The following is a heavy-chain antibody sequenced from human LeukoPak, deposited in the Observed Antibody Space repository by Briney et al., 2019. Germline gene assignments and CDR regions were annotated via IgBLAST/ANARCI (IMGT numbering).Heavy chain of an antibody. CDR2: SYYSGST. CDR3: ARLGSSGGYWAY. CDR1: GGSISSSSYY. Sequence: SEPLSLTCTVSGGSISSSSYYWGWIRQPPGKGLEWIGSSYYSGSTYYNPSLQSRVTISVDTSKNQFFLKLNSVTAADTAVYYCARLGSSGGYWAYWGQGTLVTVSS. D-gene: IGHD6-19*01. V-gene: IGHV4-39*01. J-gene: IGHJ4*02.